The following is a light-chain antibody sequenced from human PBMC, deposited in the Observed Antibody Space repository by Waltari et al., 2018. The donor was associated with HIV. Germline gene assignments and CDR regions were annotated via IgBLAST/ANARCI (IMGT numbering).Light chain of an antibody. Sequence: EIVLTQSPGTLSLSPGERATLSCRASQNVISNSLAWYQQIPGQAPRLLIYGASSRATGIPDRFSGSGSGTDFTGSITRLEPEDFAVYDCQQYGSSPLTFGGGTKVEIK. CDR1: QNVISNS. CDR3: QQYGSSPLT. V-gene: IGKV3-20*01. CDR2: GAS. J-gene: IGKJ4*01.